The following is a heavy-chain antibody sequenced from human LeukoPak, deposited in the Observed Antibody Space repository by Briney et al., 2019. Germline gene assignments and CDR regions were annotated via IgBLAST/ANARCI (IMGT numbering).Heavy chain of an antibody. CDR3: ASAVWFGELAGALDY. V-gene: IGHV3-30*04. J-gene: IGHJ4*02. Sequence: GGSLRLSCAASGFTFSSYAMHWVRQAPGKGLEWVAVISYDGSNKYYADSVKGRFTISRDNSKNTLYLQTNSLRAEDTAVYYCASAVWFGELAGALDYWGQGTLVTVSS. CDR2: ISYDGSNK. D-gene: IGHD3-10*01. CDR1: GFTFSSYA.